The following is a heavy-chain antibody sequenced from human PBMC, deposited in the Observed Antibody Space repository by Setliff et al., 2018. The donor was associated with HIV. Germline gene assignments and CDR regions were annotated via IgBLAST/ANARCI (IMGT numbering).Heavy chain of an antibody. V-gene: IGHV1-46*01. CDR1: GYNFITYY. J-gene: IGHJ4*02. D-gene: IGHD3-10*01. Sequence: ASVKVSCKAPGYNFITYYIHWVRQAPGQGLEWMGLINPRSGSTNYAQKFQDRVTMTSDTSTRTVYMELSSLRSDDTAVYYCAKVMSITMVRGALGNWGRGTLGTVS. CDR2: INPRSGST. CDR3: AKVMSITMVRGALGN.